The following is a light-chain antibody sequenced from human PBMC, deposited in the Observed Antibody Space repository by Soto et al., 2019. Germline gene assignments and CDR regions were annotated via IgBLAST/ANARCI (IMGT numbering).Light chain of an antibody. CDR3: RHSYSTRT. V-gene: IGKV1-39*01. CDR2: TGS. J-gene: IGKJ1*01. CDR1: HNSYNF. Sequence: DIQMTQSPSSLSASLGDRVFITCRSSHNSYNFLNWYQQDPGKAPQLLISTGSTLQSGVRSRFSGSGSGTDFTLTSRSLQPEDFATCYWRHSYSTRTFGQGTKVEIK.